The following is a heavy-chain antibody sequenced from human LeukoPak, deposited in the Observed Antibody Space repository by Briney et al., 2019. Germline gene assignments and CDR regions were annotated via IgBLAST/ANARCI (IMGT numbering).Heavy chain of an antibody. CDR3: AAPGGDSDY. D-gene: IGHD3-10*01. CDR1: GGSISSSSYY. Sequence: PSETLSLTCTVSGGSISSSSYYWRWIRQPPGKGLEWIGSIYYSGSTYYNPSLTIRVTISVDTSKNQFPLKRSSVTAADTAVYDSAAPGGDSDYWGQGTLVTVSS. J-gene: IGHJ4*02. V-gene: IGHV4-39*01. CDR2: IYYSGST.